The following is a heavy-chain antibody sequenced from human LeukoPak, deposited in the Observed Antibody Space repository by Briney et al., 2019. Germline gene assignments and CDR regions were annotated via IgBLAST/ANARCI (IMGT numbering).Heavy chain of an antibody. V-gene: IGHV1-46*01. CDR1: GYTFTSYY. J-gene: IGHJ4*02. D-gene: IGHD4-17*01. CDR3: ARESADYGDYREYYFDY. CDR2: INPSGGST. Sequence: ASVKVSCKASGYTFTSYYMHWVRQAPGQGLEWMGIINPSGGSTSYAQKFQGRVTMTRDTSTSTVYMELSSLRSEDTAVYYCARESADYGDYREYYFDYWGQGTLVTVSS.